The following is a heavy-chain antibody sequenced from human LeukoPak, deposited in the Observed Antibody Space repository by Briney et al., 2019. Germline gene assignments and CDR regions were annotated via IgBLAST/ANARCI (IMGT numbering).Heavy chain of an antibody. V-gene: IGHV3-23*01. D-gene: IGHD4-17*01. Sequence: GGSLRLSCAASGFTFSNYAMNWVRQAPGKGLEWVSVISASGGTTHYVDSVRGRFTISRNNSKNTLSLQINRLRAEGAAVYYCAREAKDYGVYVPFDYWGQGTLVTVSS. CDR3: AREAKDYGVYVPFDY. CDR1: GFTFSNYA. CDR2: ISASGGTT. J-gene: IGHJ4*02.